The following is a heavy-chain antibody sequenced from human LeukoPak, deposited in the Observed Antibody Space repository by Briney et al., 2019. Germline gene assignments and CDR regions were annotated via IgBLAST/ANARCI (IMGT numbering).Heavy chain of an antibody. Sequence: ASVKVSCKASGYTFTGYYIHWVRQAPGQGLEWMGWISAYNGNTNYAQKLQGRVTMTTDTSTSTAYMELRSLRSDDTAVYYCARDFGDYDFWSGYEFDYWGQGTLVTVSS. CDR3: ARDFGDYDFWSGYEFDY. J-gene: IGHJ4*02. CDR1: GYTFTGYY. D-gene: IGHD3-3*01. V-gene: IGHV1-18*04. CDR2: ISAYNGNT.